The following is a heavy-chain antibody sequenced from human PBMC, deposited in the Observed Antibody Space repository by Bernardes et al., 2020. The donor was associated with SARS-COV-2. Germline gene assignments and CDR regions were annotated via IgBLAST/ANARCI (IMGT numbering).Heavy chain of an antibody. CDR1: GDSNKYYY. CDR3: ARHGKYCNKGVCQTYYYYAMDV. CDR2: IYHSGST. Sequence: SETLSLTCTVSGDSNKYYYWSWIRQPPGKGLEWICYIYHSGSTNYNPSLKSRVTISIDTSKSQFSLKLTTVTAADTAVYYWARHGKYCNKGVCQTYYYYAMDVWSQGTTVTVSS. D-gene: IGHD2-8*01. J-gene: IGHJ6*02. V-gene: IGHV4-59*08.